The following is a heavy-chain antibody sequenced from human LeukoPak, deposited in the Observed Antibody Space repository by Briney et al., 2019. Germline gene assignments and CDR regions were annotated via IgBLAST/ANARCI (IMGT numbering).Heavy chain of an antibody. J-gene: IGHJ3*02. CDR2: INWNGGST. V-gene: IGHV3-20*04. CDR3: AREGLSTSNPYYDILTGYGAFDI. CDR1: GFTFDDYG. D-gene: IGHD3-9*01. Sequence: GGPLRLSCAASGFTFDDYGMSWVRQAPGKGLEWVSGINWNGGSTGYADSVKGRFTISRDNSKNTLYLQMNSLRAEDTAVYYCAREGLSTSNPYYDILTGYGAFDIWGQGTMVTVSS.